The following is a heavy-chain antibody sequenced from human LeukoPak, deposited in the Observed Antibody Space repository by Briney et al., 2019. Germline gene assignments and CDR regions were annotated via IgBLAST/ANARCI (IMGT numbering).Heavy chain of an antibody. V-gene: IGHV1-69*05. CDR2: IIPIFGTA. CDR1: GGTFSSYA. D-gene: IGHD3-22*01. J-gene: IGHJ4*02. Sequence: SVKVSCKASGGTFSSYAISWVRQAPGQGLEWMGGIIPIFGTANYAHKFQGRVTITTDESTSTAYMELSSLRSEDTAVYYCARDSSGYYFPYYFDYWGQGTLVTVSS. CDR3: ARDSSGYYFPYYFDY.